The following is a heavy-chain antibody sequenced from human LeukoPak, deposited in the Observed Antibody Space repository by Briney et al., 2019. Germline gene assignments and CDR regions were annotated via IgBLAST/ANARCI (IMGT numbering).Heavy chain of an antibody. J-gene: IGHJ5*02. CDR1: GFTFSSYG. V-gene: IGHV3-30*18. CDR2: ISYDVSNK. Sequence: GRSLRLSCAPTGFTFSSYGMHWARQAPGNWMEWVTVISYDVSNKYYADSVKDRSTISRDKSTHTMYMQMNSVRAGDTSVSNCAKDRIAEETYNWFDPWGQGTMVADSS. CDR3: AKDRIAEETYNWFDP. D-gene: IGHD2-15*01.